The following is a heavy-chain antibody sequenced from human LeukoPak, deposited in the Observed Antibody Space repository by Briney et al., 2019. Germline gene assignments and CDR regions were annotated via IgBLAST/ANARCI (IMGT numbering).Heavy chain of an antibody. D-gene: IGHD3-22*01. CDR2: IYYSGST. CDR1: GGSISSSSYY. V-gene: IGHV4-39*01. Sequence: SETLSLTCTVSGGSISSSSYYWGWIRQPPGKGLEWIGNIYYSGSTYYNPSLKSRVTISVDTSKNQFSLKLSSVTAADTAVYYCARQTSYYDSSGLLGWFDPWGQGTLVTVSS. CDR3: ARQTSYYDSSGLLGWFDP. J-gene: IGHJ5*02.